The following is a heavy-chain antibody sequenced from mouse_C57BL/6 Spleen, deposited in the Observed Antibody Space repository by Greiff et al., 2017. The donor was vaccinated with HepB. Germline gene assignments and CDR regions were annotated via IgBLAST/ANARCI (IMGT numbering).Heavy chain of an antibody. CDR2: IDPSDSYT. V-gene: IGHV1-69*01. CDR1: GYTFTSYW. J-gene: IGHJ1*03. CDR3: ARGPSLYYYGSSPYWYFDV. D-gene: IGHD1-1*01. Sequence: QVQLKESGAELVMPGASVKLSCKASGYTFTSYWMHWVKQRPGQGLEWIGEIDPSDSYTNYNQKFKGKSTLTVDKSSSTAYMQLSSLTSEDSAVYYCARGPSLYYYGSSPYWYFDVWGTGTTVTVSS.